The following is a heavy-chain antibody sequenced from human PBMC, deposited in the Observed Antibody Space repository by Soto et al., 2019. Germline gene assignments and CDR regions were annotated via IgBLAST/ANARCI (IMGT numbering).Heavy chain of an antibody. CDR2: IKSNTDGGTA. J-gene: IGHJ4*02. CDR1: GFTFNNAW. CDR3: ATDLKTGTERGKFDY. V-gene: IGHV3-15*01. D-gene: IGHD1-1*01. Sequence: EVQLVESGGGLVNPGGSLRLSCAASGFTFNNAWMSWVRQAPGKGLEWVDRIKSNTDGGTADYAAPVNGRFTVSREDSKNTGYLQMNSLKTEDTAVYYCATDLKTGTERGKFDYWGQGTLVTVSS.